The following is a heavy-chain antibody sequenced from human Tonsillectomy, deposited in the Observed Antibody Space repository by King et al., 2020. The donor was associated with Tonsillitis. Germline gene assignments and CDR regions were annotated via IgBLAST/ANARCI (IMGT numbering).Heavy chain of an antibody. Sequence: DVQLVESGGGLVQPGGSLRLSCAASGFTFSSYWMHWVRQAPGKGLVWVSRMNSDGSSTSYADSVKGRFTISRDNAKNTLYLQMNSLRAEDTAVYYCARVRYYDSSGNSLYYFDYWGPGTLVTVSS. CDR1: GFTFSSYW. D-gene: IGHD3-22*01. J-gene: IGHJ4*02. CDR2: MNSDGSST. V-gene: IGHV3-74*01. CDR3: ARVRYYDSSGNSLYYFDY.